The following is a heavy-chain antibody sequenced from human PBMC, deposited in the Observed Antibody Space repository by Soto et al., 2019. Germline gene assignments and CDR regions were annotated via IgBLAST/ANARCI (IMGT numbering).Heavy chain of an antibody. D-gene: IGHD5-18*01. V-gene: IGHV4-59*01. CDR1: VGAISSYY. Sequence: SETLSLTCTVSVGAISSYYWSWFRQPPGKGLEWIGYIYYSGSTNYNPSLKSRVTISVDTSKNQFSLKLSSVTAADTAVYYCARAIRYSYGHGMDVWGQGTTVTV. J-gene: IGHJ6*02. CDR2: IYYSGST. CDR3: ARAIRYSYGHGMDV.